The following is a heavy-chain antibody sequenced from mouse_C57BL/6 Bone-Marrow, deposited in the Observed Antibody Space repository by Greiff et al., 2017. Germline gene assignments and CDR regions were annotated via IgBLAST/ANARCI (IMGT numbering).Heavy chain of an antibody. D-gene: IGHD1-1*01. J-gene: IGHJ2*01. CDR3: ARDANYYGSSYHYFDY. CDR1: GYTFTSYT. CDR2: INPSSGYT. Sequence: QVQLQQSGAELARPGASVKMSCKASGYTFTSYTMHWVKQRPGQGLEWIGYINPSSGYTKYNQKFKDKATLTADKSSSTAYMQLSSLTSEDSAVYYCARDANYYGSSYHYFDYWGQGTTLTVSS. V-gene: IGHV1-4*01.